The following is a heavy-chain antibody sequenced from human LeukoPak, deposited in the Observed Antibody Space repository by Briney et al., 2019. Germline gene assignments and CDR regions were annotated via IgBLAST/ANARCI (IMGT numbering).Heavy chain of an antibody. CDR1: GFTFDDYA. V-gene: IGHV3-9*03. D-gene: IGHD6-13*01. CDR3: AKGATGYSTSGYFDY. CDR2: ISWNSGSI. Sequence: VRSLRLSCAASGFTFDDYAMHWVRQAPGKGLEWVSGISWNSGSIGYADSVKGRFTISRDNAKNSLYLQMNSLRAEDMALYYCAKGATGYSTSGYFDYWGQGTLVTVSS. J-gene: IGHJ4*02.